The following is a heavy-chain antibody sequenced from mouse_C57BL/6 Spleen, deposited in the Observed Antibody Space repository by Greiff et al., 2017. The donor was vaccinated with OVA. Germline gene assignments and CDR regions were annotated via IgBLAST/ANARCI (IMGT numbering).Heavy chain of an antibody. V-gene: IGHV5-4*01. CDR3: ARDRDREYFDY. D-gene: IGHD2-14*01. CDR1: GFTFSSYA. CDR2: ISDGGSYT. J-gene: IGHJ2*01. Sequence: EVQLVESGGGLVKPGGSLKLSCAASGFTFSSYAMSWVRQTPEKRLEWVATISDGGSYTYYPDNVKGRFTISRDNAKKNLYLQMSHLKSEDTAMYYCARDRDREYFDYWGQGTTLTVSS.